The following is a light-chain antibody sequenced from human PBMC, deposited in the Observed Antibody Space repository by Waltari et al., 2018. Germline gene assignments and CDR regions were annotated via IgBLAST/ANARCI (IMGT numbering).Light chain of an antibody. J-gene: IGLJ3*02. V-gene: IGLV7-46*01. CDR2: DGI. CDR3: LLSYAGARV. CDR1: TGPVTNAHF. Sequence: QAVVTQEPSLTVSPGGTVTPTCGSSTGPVTNAHFPYWFQQKPGQAPRALIYDGINRQSWTPARFSASLVGGKAALTLSGAQPEDETVYYCLLSYAGARVFGGGTKLTVL.